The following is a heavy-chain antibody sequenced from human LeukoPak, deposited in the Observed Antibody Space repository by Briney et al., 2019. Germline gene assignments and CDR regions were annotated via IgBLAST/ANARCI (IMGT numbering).Heavy chain of an antibody. CDR2: IYYSGST. V-gene: IGHV4-59*01. CDR1: GGSIRSYY. D-gene: IGHD3-22*01. J-gene: IGHJ4*02. CDR3: ARDGGYYYGHDY. Sequence: SETLSLTCTVSGGSIRSYYWSWIRQPPGKGLEWVGYIYYSGSTNYNPSLKSRVTISVNTSKNQFSLKLSSVTAADTAVYYCARDGGYYYGHDYWGQGTLVTVSS.